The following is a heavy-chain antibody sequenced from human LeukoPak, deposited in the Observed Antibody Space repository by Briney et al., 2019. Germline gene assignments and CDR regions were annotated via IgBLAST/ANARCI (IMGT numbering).Heavy chain of an antibody. CDR3: AREKEGYCSRTSCYLDYYYYYMDV. Sequence: PGGSLRLSCAASGFTFDDYGMTWVRQAPGKGLEWVANIKQDGSEKYYVDSVKGRFTISRDNAKNSLYLQMNSLRAEDTAVYYCAREKEGYCSRTSCYLDYYYYYMDVWGKGTTVTISS. CDR2: IKQDGSEK. J-gene: IGHJ6*03. V-gene: IGHV3-7*01. D-gene: IGHD2-2*01. CDR1: GFTFDDYG.